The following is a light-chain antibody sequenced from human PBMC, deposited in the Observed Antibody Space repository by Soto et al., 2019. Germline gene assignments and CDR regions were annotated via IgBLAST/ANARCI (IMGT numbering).Light chain of an antibody. Sequence: QAVVTQEPSLTVSPGGTVTLTCASSTGAVTSGYYPNWFQQKPGQAPRALIYSTSNKQSWTPARFSGSCLGGKAALTLSGVQPEDEAEYYCLLYYGGAQGVFGGGTKLTVL. CDR2: STS. CDR3: LLYYGGAQGV. J-gene: IGLJ3*02. V-gene: IGLV7-43*01. CDR1: TGAVTSGYY.